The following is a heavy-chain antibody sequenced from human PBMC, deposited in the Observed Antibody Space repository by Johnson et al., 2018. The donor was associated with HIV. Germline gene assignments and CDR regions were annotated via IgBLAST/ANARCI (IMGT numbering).Heavy chain of an antibody. CDR2: IYSGGTT. J-gene: IGHJ3*02. CDR1: GFTVSSNY. V-gene: IGHV3-66*01. CDR3: ASSYSESDAFDI. Sequence: EVQLVESGGGLVQPGGSLRLSCAASGFTVSSNYMNWVRQAPGKGLEWVSVIYSGGTTYHADSVKGRFIISRDNSKNTLYLQMNSLRVEDTAVYYCASSYSESDAFDIWGQGTMVTVSS. D-gene: IGHD3-10*01.